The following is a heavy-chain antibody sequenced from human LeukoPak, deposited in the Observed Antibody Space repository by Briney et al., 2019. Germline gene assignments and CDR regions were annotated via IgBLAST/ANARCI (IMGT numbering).Heavy chain of an antibody. V-gene: IGHV4-4*07. CDR3: ARDQWLAPEDAFDI. CDR1: GGSISSYY. J-gene: IGHJ3*02. D-gene: IGHD6-19*01. Sequence: SETLSPTCTVSGGSISSYYWSWIRQPAGKGLEWIGRIYTSGSTNYNPSLKSRVTMSVDTSKNQFSLKLSSVTAADTAVYYCARDQWLAPEDAFDIWGQGTMVTVSS. CDR2: IYTSGST.